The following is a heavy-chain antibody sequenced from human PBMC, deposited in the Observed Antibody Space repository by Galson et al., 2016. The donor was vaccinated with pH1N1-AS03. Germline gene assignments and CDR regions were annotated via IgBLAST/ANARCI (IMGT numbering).Heavy chain of an antibody. CDR2: FSLDSDWI. D-gene: IGHD3-16*01. CDR1: GFSLDLYA. Sequence: SLRLSCAVSGFSLDLYAMHWVRQIPGKGLEWVSGFSLDSDWIGYADSVKGRFTVSRDKDKNSLYLEMNNLRTEDTALYYCTKDLVPGGADVWGQGTTVTGSS. CDR3: TKDLVPGGADV. J-gene: IGHJ6*02. V-gene: IGHV3-9*01.